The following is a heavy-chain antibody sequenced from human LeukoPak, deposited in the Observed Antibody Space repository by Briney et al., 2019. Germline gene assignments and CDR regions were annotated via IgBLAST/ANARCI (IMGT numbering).Heavy chain of an antibody. D-gene: IGHD5-24*01. CDR1: EFTFSSYT. CDR3: AGSSEMSTILDY. J-gene: IGHJ4*02. CDR2: ITTKGSYM. Sequence: PGGSLRLSCAASEFTFSSYTMNWVRQAPGKGLEWVSSITTKGSYMYYADSMKGRFTISRDNAKNSLYLQMNSLRAEDTAVYYCAGSSEMSTILDYWGQGTLVTVYS. V-gene: IGHV3-21*01.